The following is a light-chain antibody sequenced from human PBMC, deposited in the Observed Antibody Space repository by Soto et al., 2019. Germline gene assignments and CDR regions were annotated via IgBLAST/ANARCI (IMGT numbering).Light chain of an antibody. CDR2: SAS. CDR1: QSVTTN. V-gene: IGKV1-39*01. CDR3: HQRYSAPLA. J-gene: IGKJ4*01. Sequence: DIQMTQSPSSLSASVGTRVTITCRASQSVTTNLSWYQQKPGKAPKLLIYSASTLQSWVTSRFSGSGSGTDFTLTISSLQPEDFATYFCHQRYSAPLAFGGGTLVDIK.